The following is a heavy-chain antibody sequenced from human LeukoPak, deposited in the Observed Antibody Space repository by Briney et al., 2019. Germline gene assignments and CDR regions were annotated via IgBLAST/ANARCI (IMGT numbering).Heavy chain of an antibody. V-gene: IGHV4-59*01. J-gene: IGHJ5*02. CDR1: GGSISSYY. CDR3: ARVSVEYYDFWSGYSQNWFDP. D-gene: IGHD3-3*01. CDR2: IYYSGST. Sequence: NPSETLSLTCTVSGGSISSYYWSWIRQPPGKGLEWIGYIYYSGSTNYNPSLKSRVTISVDTSKNQFSLKLSSVTAADTAVYYCARVSVEYYDFWSGYSQNWFDPWGQGTLVTVSS.